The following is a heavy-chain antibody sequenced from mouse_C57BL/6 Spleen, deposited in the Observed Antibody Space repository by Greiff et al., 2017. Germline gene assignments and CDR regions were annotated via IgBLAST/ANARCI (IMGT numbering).Heavy chain of an antibody. CDR1: GYTFTSYW. J-gene: IGHJ4*01. V-gene: IGHV1-64*01. Sequence: QVQLQQPGAELVKPGASVKLSCKASGYTFTSYWMHWVKQRPGQGLEWIGMIHPNSGSTNYNEKFKSKATLTVDKSSSTAYMQLSSLTSEDSAVYYCARRGYYDYDDAMDYWGQGTSVTVSS. CDR3: ARRGYYDYDDAMDY. D-gene: IGHD2-4*01. CDR2: IHPNSGST.